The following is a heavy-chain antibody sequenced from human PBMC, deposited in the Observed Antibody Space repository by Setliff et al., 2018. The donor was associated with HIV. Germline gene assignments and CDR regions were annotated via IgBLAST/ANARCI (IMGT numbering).Heavy chain of an antibody. CDR1: GGSHTSSSSY. CDR3: ARQYYGSGNYYYYMDD. V-gene: IGHV4-39*01. CDR2: MFYSGST. Sequence: SETLCLTGSVSGGSHTSSSSYWGWHRQPPGKGLEWIGSMFYSGSTSYKPSLKSRVTISVDTSKKQLSLKLSSVTAADTAVYYCARQYYGSGNYYYYMDDWGKGTTVTVSS. D-gene: IGHD3-10*01. J-gene: IGHJ6*03.